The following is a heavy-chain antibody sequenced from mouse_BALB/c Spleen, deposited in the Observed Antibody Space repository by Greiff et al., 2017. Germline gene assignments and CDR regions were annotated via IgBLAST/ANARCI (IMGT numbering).Heavy chain of an antibody. CDR2: IDPETGGT. CDR3: TRLEDDWFAY. J-gene: IGHJ3*01. Sequence: QVQLQQSGAELVRPGASVTLSCKASGYTFTDYEMHWVKQTPVHGLEWIGAIDPETGGTAYNQKIKGKATLTADKSSSTAYMELRSLTSEDSAVYYCTRLEDDWFAYWGQGTLVTVSA. CDR1: GYTFTDYE. V-gene: IGHV1-15*01.